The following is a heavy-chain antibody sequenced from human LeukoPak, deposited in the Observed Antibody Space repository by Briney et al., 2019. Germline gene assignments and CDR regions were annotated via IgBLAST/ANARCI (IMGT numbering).Heavy chain of an antibody. D-gene: IGHD6-13*01. V-gene: IGHV4-59*01. Sequence: SETLSLTCAVSGGSISSYYWSWIRQPPGKGLEWIGYFHYSGSTNYSPSLKSRVTISIDTSKNQFSLKVSSVTAADTAVYYRARGSSWSYYFDYWGQGTLVTVSS. J-gene: IGHJ4*02. CDR1: GGSISSYY. CDR3: ARGSSWSYYFDY. CDR2: FHYSGST.